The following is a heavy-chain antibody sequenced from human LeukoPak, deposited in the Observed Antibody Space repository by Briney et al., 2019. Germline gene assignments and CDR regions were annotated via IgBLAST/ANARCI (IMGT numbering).Heavy chain of an antibody. Sequence: SETLTLTCNVSGGSINRYYWNWIRQPPGKGLECIGYIVYTGTTHYNPSLRSRVIMSIETSTNHFSLSLTSVTAADTAVYYCARVDLEPTKRWFDPWGQGALVTVSS. CDR1: GGSINRYY. CDR3: ARVDLEPTKRWFDP. D-gene: IGHD1-14*01. V-gene: IGHV4-59*01. CDR2: IVYTGTT. J-gene: IGHJ5*02.